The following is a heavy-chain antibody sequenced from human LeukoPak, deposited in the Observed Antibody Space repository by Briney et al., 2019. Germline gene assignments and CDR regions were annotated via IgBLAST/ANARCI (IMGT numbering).Heavy chain of an antibody. V-gene: IGHV4-39*07. Sequence: SETLSLTCTVSGGSISSSSYYWGWIRQPPGKGLEWIGYIYHSGSTYYNPSLKSRVTISVDRSKNQFSLKLSSVTAADTAVYYCAREYSSSWYSWFDPWGQGTLVTVSS. CDR1: GGSISSSSYY. CDR3: AREYSSSWYSWFDP. J-gene: IGHJ5*02. D-gene: IGHD6-13*01. CDR2: IYHSGST.